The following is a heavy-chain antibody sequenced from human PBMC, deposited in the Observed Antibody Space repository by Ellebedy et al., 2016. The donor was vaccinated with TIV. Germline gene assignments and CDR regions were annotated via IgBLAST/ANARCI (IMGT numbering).Heavy chain of an antibody. J-gene: IGHJ5*02. CDR2: INPNSGGK. CDR1: GYTFTGYY. D-gene: IGHD4-23*01. V-gene: IGHV1-2*02. CDR3: ARDMSGGSNWFDP. Sequence: AASVKVSCKASGYTFTGYYMHWVRQAPGQGLEWMGWINPNSGGKRYAQKFQGRVTMTRDTSISTVYMELSRLTSDDTAVYYCARDMSGGSNWFDPWGQGTLVTVSS.